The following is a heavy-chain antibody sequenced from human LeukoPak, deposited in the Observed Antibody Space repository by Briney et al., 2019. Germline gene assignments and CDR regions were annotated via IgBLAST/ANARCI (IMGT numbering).Heavy chain of an antibody. CDR2: IKQDGSEK. J-gene: IGHJ4*02. CDR3: ATSYDMGWLIGY. D-gene: IGHD3/OR15-3a*01. V-gene: IGHV3-7*03. CDR1: GFTFGDTW. Sequence: GGSLRLSCAASGFTFGDTWMNWVRQVPGQGLEWVANIKQDGSEKFYVASVKGRFAISRDNGKSSLYLQMNSLRAEDTALYYCATSYDMGWLIGYWGQGTLVTVSS.